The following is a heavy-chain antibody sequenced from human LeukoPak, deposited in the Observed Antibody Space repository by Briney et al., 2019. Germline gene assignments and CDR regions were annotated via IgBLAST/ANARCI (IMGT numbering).Heavy chain of an antibody. Sequence: GESLKISCKASGHTFDKYWIGWVRQAPGKGLEWMGIIHPADSDTVYSPSLQGQVTISVDKSISTVYLQWSSLEASDTAIYYCARRYYYSPEFDPWGPGTLVTVSS. J-gene: IGHJ5*02. CDR1: GHTFDKYW. CDR2: IHPADSDT. V-gene: IGHV5-51*03. D-gene: IGHD3-22*01. CDR3: ARRYYYSPEFDP.